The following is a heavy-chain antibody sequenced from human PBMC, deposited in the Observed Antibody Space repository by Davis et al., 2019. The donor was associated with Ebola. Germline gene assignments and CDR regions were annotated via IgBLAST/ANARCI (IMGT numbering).Heavy chain of an antibody. CDR2: INHSGST. D-gene: IGHD3-16*01. CDR3: ARGRQLWLRLGGVDGDY. CDR1: GGSFSGYY. V-gene: IGHV4-34*01. J-gene: IGHJ4*02. Sequence: PSETLSLTCAVYGGSFSGYYWSWIRQPPGKGLEWIGEINHSGSTNYNPSLKSRVTISLDTSKNQFSLKLTSVTAADTAVYYCARGRQLWLRLGGVDGDYWGQGTLVTVSS.